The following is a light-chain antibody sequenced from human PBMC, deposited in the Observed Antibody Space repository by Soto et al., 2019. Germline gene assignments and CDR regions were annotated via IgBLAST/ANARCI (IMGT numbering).Light chain of an antibody. Sequence: IQMTQSTSSLSASVGDRVTISCRASRDIGIHLNWYQQKPGKAPRLLIYAASSLQSGVPTRFSGRGSGAAFAFSITSLQPEDFGTYYFLQSDAAPLTFGGGTKVEIK. CDR1: RDIGIH. CDR2: AAS. CDR3: LQSDAAPLT. V-gene: IGKV1-39*01. J-gene: IGKJ4*01.